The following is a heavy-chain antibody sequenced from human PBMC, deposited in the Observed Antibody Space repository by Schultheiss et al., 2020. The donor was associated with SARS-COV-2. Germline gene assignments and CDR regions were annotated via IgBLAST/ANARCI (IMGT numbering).Heavy chain of an antibody. Sequence: GESLKISCAASGFTFSSYSMNWVRQAPGKGLEWVSSISSSSSYIYYADSVKGRFTISRDNSKNTLYLQMNSLRAEDTAVYYCAREPDYDTNYYYGMDVWGQGTTVTVSS. CDR2: ISSSSSYI. CDR1: GFTFSSYS. V-gene: IGHV3-21*01. D-gene: IGHD3-9*01. J-gene: IGHJ6*02. CDR3: AREPDYDTNYYYGMDV.